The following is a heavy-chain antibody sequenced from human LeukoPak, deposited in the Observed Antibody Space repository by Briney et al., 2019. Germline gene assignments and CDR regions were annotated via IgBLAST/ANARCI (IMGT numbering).Heavy chain of an antibody. CDR3: AAVKVGVPRHNWFDP. J-gene: IGHJ5*02. V-gene: IGHV1-8*03. Sequence: GASVKVSCKASGYTFTSYDINWVRQATGQRLEWMGWMNPNSGNTGYAQKFQGRVTITRNTSISTAYMELRSLRSDDTAVYYCAAVKVGVPRHNWFDPWGQGTLVTVSS. CDR1: GYTFTSYD. CDR2: MNPNSGNT. D-gene: IGHD1-26*01.